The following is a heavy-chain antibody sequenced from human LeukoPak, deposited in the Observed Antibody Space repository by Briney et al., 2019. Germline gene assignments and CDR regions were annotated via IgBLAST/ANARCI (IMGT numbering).Heavy chain of an antibody. J-gene: IGHJ4*02. CDR3: AREQDSSGYQPTTY. Sequence: ASVKVSCKASGYTFTSYGISWVRQAPGQGLEWMGWISAYNGKTNYAQKLQGRVTMTTDTSTSTAYMELRSLRSDDTAVYYCAREQDSSGYQPTTYWGQGTLVTVSS. CDR1: GYTFTSYG. CDR2: ISAYNGKT. D-gene: IGHD3-22*01. V-gene: IGHV1-18*01.